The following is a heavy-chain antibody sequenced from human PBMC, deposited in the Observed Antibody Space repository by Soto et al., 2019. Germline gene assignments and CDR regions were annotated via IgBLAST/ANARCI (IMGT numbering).Heavy chain of an antibody. CDR2: IIPIFGTA. CDR3: ARSSHMAPGDY. V-gene: IGHV1-69*13. CDR1: GGTFRCYA. J-gene: IGHJ4*01. Sequence: SSVKVACKASGGTFRCYAISWVRQAPGQGLEWMGGIIPIFGTANYAQKFQGRVTITADESTSTAYMELSSMRSEDKAVYYCARSSHMAPGDYWGQGTLVTSPQ. D-gene: IGHD2-21*01.